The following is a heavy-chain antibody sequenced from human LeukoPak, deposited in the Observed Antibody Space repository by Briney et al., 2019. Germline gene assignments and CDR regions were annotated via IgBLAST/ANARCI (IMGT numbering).Heavy chain of an antibody. Sequence: GGPLRLSCAASGFGFSSYGIHWVRQAPGKGLEWVAVISSDGRYKHYGDSVKGRFTISRDNSESSLYLKMDSLRPEDTAVYYCAREGYRGYDYYFEYWGRGALVTVSS. V-gene: IGHV3-30*04. CDR1: GFGFSSYG. CDR3: AREGYRGYDYYFEY. J-gene: IGHJ4*02. CDR2: ISSDGRYK. D-gene: IGHD5-12*01.